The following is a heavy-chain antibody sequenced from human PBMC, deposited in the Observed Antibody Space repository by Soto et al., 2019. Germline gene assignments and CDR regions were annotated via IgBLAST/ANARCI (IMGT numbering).Heavy chain of an antibody. CDR2: INPNSGGT. Sequence: ASVKVSCKASGYPFTGYYMHWVRQAPGQGLEWMGWINPNSGGTNYAQKFQGRVTMTRDTSISTAYMELSRPRSDDTAVYYCARGVLNWNYEDYWRQGPLVSACS. V-gene: IGHV1-2*02. CDR1: GYPFTGYY. D-gene: IGHD1-7*01. J-gene: IGHJ4*02. CDR3: ARGVLNWNYEDY.